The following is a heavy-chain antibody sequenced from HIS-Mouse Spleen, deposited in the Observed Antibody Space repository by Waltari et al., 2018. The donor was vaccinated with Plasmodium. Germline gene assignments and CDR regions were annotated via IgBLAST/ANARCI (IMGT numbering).Heavy chain of an antibody. J-gene: IGHJ2*01. Sequence: EVQLVESGGGLVQPGGSLRLSCAASEFTFGSYGMSWVRQAPGKGLEWVANIKQDGSEKYYVDSVKGRFTISRDNAKNSLYLQMNSLRAEDTAVYYCASSWYWYFDLWGRGTLVTVSS. CDR2: IKQDGSEK. D-gene: IGHD6-13*01. CDR3: ASSWYWYFDL. CDR1: EFTFGSYG. V-gene: IGHV3-7*01.